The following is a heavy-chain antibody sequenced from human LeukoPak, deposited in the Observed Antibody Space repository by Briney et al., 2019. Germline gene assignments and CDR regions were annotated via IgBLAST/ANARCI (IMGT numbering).Heavy chain of an antibody. J-gene: IGHJ4*02. D-gene: IGHD4-17*01. Sequence: GGSLRLSCAASGFTFITYAMAWVRQAPGKGLEWVSGISGSGGHTYYADSVKGRFTISRDNSKNTLYLQMNSLSAEDTAVYYCARRDSGDGDYVWGQGTLVTVSS. V-gene: IGHV3-23*01. CDR2: ISGSGGHT. CDR3: ARRDSGDGDYV. CDR1: GFTFITYA.